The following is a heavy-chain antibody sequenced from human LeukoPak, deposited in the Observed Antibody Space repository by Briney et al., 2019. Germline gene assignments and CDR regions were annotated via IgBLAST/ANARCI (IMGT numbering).Heavy chain of an antibody. Sequence: SETLSLTCTVSGGSISNYYWSWIRQPPGKGLEWIGYIYYSGSTNYNPSLKSRVTISVDTSKNQFSLKLSSVTAADTAVYYCARDSGTTGEVKFDPWGQGTLVTVSS. CDR1: GGSISNYY. CDR2: IYYSGST. V-gene: IGHV4-59*01. CDR3: ARDSGTTGEVKFDP. J-gene: IGHJ5*02. D-gene: IGHD3-10*01.